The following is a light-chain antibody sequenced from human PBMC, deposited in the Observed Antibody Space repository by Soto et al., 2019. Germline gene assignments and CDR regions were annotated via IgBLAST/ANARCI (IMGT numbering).Light chain of an antibody. CDR1: QSVSSI. V-gene: IGKV3-15*01. CDR2: GAS. CDR3: HHYNNWSPST. Sequence: EIVMTQSLATLSVSPGERATLSCRASQSVSSILAWYQQKRGQAPRLLIYGASTGTGGIQARLSGSGFGTEFALTTINHQSEDFAVYYCHHYNNWSPSTVGQGTRLES. J-gene: IGKJ5*01.